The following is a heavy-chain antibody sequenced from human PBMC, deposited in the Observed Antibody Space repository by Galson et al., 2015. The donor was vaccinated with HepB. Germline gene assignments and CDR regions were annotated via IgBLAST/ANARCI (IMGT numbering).Heavy chain of an antibody. J-gene: IGHJ4*02. CDR2: IKSKTDGGTT. CDR1: GFTFSNAW. D-gene: IGHD3-22*01. V-gene: IGHV3-15*01. CDR3: TTFYDSSGYYYDY. Sequence: SLRLSCAASGFTFSNAWMSWVRQAPGKGLEWVGRIKSKTDGGTTDYAAPVKGRFTISRDDSKNTLYLQMNSLKTEDAAVYYCTTFYDSSGYYYDYWGQGTLVTVSS.